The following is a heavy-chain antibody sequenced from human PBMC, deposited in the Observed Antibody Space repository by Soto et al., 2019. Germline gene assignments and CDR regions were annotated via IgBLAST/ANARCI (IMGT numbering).Heavy chain of an antibody. J-gene: IGHJ4*02. V-gene: IGHV3-15*07. CDR1: GFTFSSYA. D-gene: IGHD5-18*01. CDR2: IKSKTDGGTT. CDR3: SHGYYQYFDS. Sequence: GGSLRLSCAASGFTFSSYAMHWVRQAPGKGPEWVGRIKSKTDGGTTDYAAPVKGRFTISRDDSENTLYLQMNSLKTEDTAMNYCSHGYYQYFDSWGQGTLVTVSS.